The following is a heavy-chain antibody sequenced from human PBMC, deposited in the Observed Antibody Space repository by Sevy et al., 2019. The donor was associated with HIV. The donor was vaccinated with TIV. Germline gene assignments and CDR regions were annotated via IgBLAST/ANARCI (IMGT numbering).Heavy chain of an antibody. J-gene: IGHJ6*02. CDR1: GFSLSTSGMC. CDR3: ARNIWELGGRYYYYGMDV. Sequence: SGPTLVKSTQTLTLTCTFSGFSLSTSGMCVSWIRQPPGKALEWLALIDWDEDRYYNTSLKTRLTISKDTSKNQVVLTMTNMDPVDTATYYCARNIWELGGRYYYYGMDVWGQGTTVTVSS. CDR2: IDWDEDR. D-gene: IGHD1-26*01. V-gene: IGHV2-70*13.